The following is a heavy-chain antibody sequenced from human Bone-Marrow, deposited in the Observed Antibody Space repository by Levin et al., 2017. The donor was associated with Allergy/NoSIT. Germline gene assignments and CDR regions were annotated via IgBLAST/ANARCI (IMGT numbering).Heavy chain of an antibody. J-gene: IGHJ4*02. CDR2: ISGSGGST. CDR3: AKVQGLIAAAGTGFEWVSSGWYSDY. CDR1: GFTFSSYA. Sequence: PGGSLRLSCAASGFTFSSYAMSWVRQAPGKGLEWVSAISGSGGSTYYADSVKGRFTISRDNSKNTLYLQMNSLRAEDTAVYYCAKVQGLIAAAGTGFEWVSSGWYSDYWGQGTLVTVSS. V-gene: IGHV3-23*01. D-gene: IGHD6-13*01.